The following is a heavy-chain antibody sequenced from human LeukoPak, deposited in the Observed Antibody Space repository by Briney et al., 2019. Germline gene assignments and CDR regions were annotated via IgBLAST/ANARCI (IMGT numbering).Heavy chain of an antibody. CDR1: GYTFNGYY. Sequence: GASVKVSCRASGYTFNGYYMHWVRQAPGQGLEWMGWINPNSGGTNYAQKFQGRVTMTRDTSISTAYMELSSLRSEDTAVYYCARVEVVTAFHGFQHWGQDTLVTVSS. CDR3: ARVEVVTAFHGFQH. J-gene: IGHJ1*01. V-gene: IGHV1-2*02. CDR2: INPNSGGT. D-gene: IGHD2-21*02.